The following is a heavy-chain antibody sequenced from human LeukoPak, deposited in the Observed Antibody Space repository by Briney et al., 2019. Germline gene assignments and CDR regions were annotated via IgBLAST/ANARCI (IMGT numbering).Heavy chain of an antibody. CDR1: GFSTRTYS. V-gene: IGHV3-48*01. Sequence: GGSLRLSCAAYGFSTRTYSMGRVRQAPGKGLEWVSYIGSTSIYADSVKGRFTISRDNAKNTLYLQMNSLRAEDTAVYYCARDGPPAAAGDFDYWGQGTPVTVSS. J-gene: IGHJ4*02. CDR2: IGSTSI. D-gene: IGHD2-2*01. CDR3: ARDGPPAAAGDFDY.